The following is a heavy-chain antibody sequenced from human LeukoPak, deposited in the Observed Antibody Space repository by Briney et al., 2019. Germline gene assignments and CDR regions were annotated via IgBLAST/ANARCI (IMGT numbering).Heavy chain of an antibody. J-gene: IGHJ4*02. Sequence: GGSLRLSCTVSGFTVSSNSMSWVRQAPGKGLEWVSFIYSDNTHYSDSVKGRFTISRDNSKNTLYLQMNSLRAEDTAVYYCARRAGAYSRRYSYWGQGALVTVSS. CDR2: IYSDNT. CDR3: ARRAGAYSRRYSY. CDR1: GFTVSSNS. D-gene: IGHD4/OR15-4a*01. V-gene: IGHV3-53*01.